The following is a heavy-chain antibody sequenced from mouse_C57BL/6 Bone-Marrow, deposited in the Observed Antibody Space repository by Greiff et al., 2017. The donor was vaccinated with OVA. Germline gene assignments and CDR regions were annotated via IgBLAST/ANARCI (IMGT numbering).Heavy chain of an antibody. CDR1: GFTFSDYG. Sequence: EVMLVESGGGLVKPGGSLKLSCAASGFTFSDYGMHWVRQAPEKGLEWVAYISSGSSTIYYADTVKGRFTISRDNAKNTLFLQMTSLRSEDTDMYYCARPEDYDAMDYWGQGTSVTVSS. CDR3: ARPEDYDAMDY. CDR2: ISSGSSTI. V-gene: IGHV5-17*01. J-gene: IGHJ4*01.